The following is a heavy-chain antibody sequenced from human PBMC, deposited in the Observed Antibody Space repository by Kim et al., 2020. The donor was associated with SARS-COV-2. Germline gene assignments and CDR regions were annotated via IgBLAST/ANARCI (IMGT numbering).Heavy chain of an antibody. V-gene: IGHV3-23*01. CDR1: GFTFSSYA. J-gene: IGHJ4*02. D-gene: IGHD6-19*01. CDR2: IGVNT. CDR3: AKKLLLAVAGNFFDY. Sequence: GGSLRLSCAASGFTFSSYAMSWVRQAPGKGLEWVSSIGVNTYYADSVKGRFTISRDNSKNILYLQMNSLRAEDTAVYYCAKKLLLAVAGNFFDYWGQGTLVTVSS.